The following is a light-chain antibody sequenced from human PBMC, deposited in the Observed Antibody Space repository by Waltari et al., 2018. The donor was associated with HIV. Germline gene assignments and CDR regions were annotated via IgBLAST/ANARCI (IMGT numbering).Light chain of an antibody. CDR3: QSPHSRGTYVV. CDR1: ALPQQY. J-gene: IGLJ2*01. Sequence: SYALTHPPSASVSPGQTPRMTLSGHALPQQYASGHQQKPGQAPVLVISKDPERPSGIPERFSGASSGTTVTLTIPGVQAEDEASYYCQSPHSRGTYVVFGGGTKLTVL. V-gene: IGLV3-25*03. CDR2: KDP.